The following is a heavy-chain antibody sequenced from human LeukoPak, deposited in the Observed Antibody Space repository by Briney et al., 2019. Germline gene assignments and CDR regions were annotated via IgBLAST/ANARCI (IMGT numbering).Heavy chain of an antibody. CDR1: GASISPYY. CDR2: IYYSGTT. D-gene: IGHD6-19*01. V-gene: IGHV4-59*01. Sequence: SETLSLTCTVSGASISPYYWSWIRQPPGKGLEWIGYIYYSGTTKYNPSLKSRVTISIDTSKNQFSLKVNSVTAADTAVYYCARGQPQRYNSGWYVSWFDPWGQGTLVSVSS. CDR3: ARGQPQRYNSGWYVSWFDP. J-gene: IGHJ5*02.